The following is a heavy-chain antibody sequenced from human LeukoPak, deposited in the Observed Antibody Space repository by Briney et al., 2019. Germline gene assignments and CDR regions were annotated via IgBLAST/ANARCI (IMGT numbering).Heavy chain of an antibody. CDR3: ARGRAVAGYNPFDY. CDR2: IYYSGST. D-gene: IGHD6-19*01. J-gene: IGHJ4*02. V-gene: IGHV4-39*07. Sequence: PSETLSLTCAVSGGSIRSTSYYWGWIRQPPGKGLEWIGSIYYSGSTYYNPSLKSRVTISLDTSKNQFSLKLSSVTAADTAVYYCARGRAVAGYNPFDYWGQGTLVTVSS. CDR1: GGSIRSTSYY.